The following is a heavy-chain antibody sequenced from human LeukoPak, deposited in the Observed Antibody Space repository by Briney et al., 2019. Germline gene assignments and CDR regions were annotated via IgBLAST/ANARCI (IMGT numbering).Heavy chain of an antibody. D-gene: IGHD1-26*01. CDR2: IWYDGSNK. J-gene: IGHJ6*04. Sequence: PGRSLRLSCAASGFTFSSYGVHWVRQAPGKGLEWVAVIWYDGSNKYYADSVKGRFTISRDNSKNTLYLQMNSLRAEDTAVYYCARDKGDLPSYYYYYGMDVWGKGTTATVSS. V-gene: IGHV3-33*01. CDR3: ARDKGDLPSYYYYYGMDV. CDR1: GFTFSSYG.